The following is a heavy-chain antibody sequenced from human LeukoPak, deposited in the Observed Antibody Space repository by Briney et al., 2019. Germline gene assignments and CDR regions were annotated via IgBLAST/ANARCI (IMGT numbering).Heavy chain of an antibody. CDR2: IIPIFGTA. Sequence: SVKVSCKASGDTFSSYAISWVRQAPGQGLEWMGGIIPIFGTANYAQKFQGRVTITTDESTSTAYMELSSLRSEDTAVYYCASPTTYCGGDCYFYYWGQGTLVTVSS. V-gene: IGHV1-69*05. J-gene: IGHJ4*02. CDR3: ASPTTYCGGDCYFYY. CDR1: GDTFSSYA. D-gene: IGHD2-21*02.